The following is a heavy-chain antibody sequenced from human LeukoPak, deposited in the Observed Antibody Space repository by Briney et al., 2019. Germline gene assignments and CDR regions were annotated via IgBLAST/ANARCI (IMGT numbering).Heavy chain of an antibody. CDR1: GFTFSNYA. CDR3: AKEVGLSSGWYLGADYYYGMDV. Sequence: GGSLRLSCAASGFTFSNYAFQWVRQAPGKGLEWVSAISGSGGSTYYADSVKGRFTISRDNSKNTLYLQMNSLRAEDTAVYYCAKEVGLSSGWYLGADYYYGMDVWGQGTTVTVSS. J-gene: IGHJ6*02. V-gene: IGHV3-23*01. D-gene: IGHD6-19*01. CDR2: ISGSGGST.